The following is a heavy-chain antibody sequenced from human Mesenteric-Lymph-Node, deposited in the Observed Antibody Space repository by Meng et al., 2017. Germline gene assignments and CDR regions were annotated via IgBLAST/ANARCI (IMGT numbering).Heavy chain of an antibody. CDR2: INAGNGNT. CDR1: GYTFTSYA. CDR3: AREYSSGWYFSRYFDY. Sequence: ASVKVSCKASGYTFTSYAMHWVRQAPGQRLEWMGWINAGNGNTKYSQKFQGRVTITRDTSASTAYMELSSLRSEDTAVYYCAREYSSGWYFSRYFDYWGQGTLVTVSS. V-gene: IGHV1-3*01. D-gene: IGHD6-19*01. J-gene: IGHJ4*02.